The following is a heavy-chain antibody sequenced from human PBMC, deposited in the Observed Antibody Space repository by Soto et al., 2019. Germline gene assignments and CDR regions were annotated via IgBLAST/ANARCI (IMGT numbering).Heavy chain of an antibody. D-gene: IGHD3-9*01. CDR3: ALYYDYDILTGYSYY. Sequence: QVQLVQSGAEVKKPGASVKVSCKASGYTFTGYYMHWVRQAPGQGLEWMGWINPNSGGTNYAQKFQGRVTMTRDTSISTAYMELSRLRSDDTAVYYCALYYDYDILTGYSYYWGQGTLVTVSS. V-gene: IGHV1-2*02. CDR1: GYTFTGYY. J-gene: IGHJ4*02. CDR2: INPNSGGT.